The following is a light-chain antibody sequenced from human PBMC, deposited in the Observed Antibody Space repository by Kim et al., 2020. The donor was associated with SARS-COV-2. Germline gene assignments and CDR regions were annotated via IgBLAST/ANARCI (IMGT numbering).Light chain of an antibody. CDR3: QNYDSAPFT. CDR2: AAS. V-gene: IGKV1-27*01. CDR1: QGIDNY. J-gene: IGKJ3*01. Sequence: AGVGDRVTITCRASQGIDNYVAWYQQKPGKVPKLLIYAASALQSGAPSRFSGSGSGTDFTLTISSLQPEDVATYYCQNYDSAPFTFGPGTKVDIK.